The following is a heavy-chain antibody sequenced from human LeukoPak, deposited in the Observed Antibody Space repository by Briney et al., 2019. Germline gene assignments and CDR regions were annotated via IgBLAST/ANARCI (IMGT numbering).Heavy chain of an antibody. J-gene: IGHJ4*02. Sequence: GGSLRLSCAASGFTFSDYYMSWVRQAPGKGLEWVSYISGSGATTSYADSVKGRFAISRGNSKNSVYLQMNSLRAEDTAIYYCASRYSPFEFWGQGTLVTVSS. D-gene: IGHD5-18*01. V-gene: IGHV3-11*04. CDR1: GFTFSDYY. CDR2: ISGSGATT. CDR3: ASRYSPFEF.